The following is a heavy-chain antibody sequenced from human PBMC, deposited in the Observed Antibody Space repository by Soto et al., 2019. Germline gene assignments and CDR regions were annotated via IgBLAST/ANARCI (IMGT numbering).Heavy chain of an antibody. CDR2: IHHSGSF. D-gene: IGHD6-13*01. V-gene: IGHV4-4*02. CDR1: GGSITSNW. CDR3: VRNHWYRFDP. Sequence: QVQLQESGPGLVNPSGTLSLTCAVSGGSITSNWWSWVRQPPGKGLEWIGEIHHSGSFNYNPSLRSRVTISIDKSKNQLSLKLTSVTAADTAVHYCVRNHWYRFDPWGQGTLVTVSS. J-gene: IGHJ5*02.